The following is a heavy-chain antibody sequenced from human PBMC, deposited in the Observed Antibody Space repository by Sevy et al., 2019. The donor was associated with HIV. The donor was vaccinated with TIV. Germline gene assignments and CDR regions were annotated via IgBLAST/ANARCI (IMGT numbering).Heavy chain of an antibody. CDR3: AGLVMVRGVTTFDY. CDR2: IYYSGST. V-gene: IGHV4-39*01. Sequence: SETLSLTCTVSGGSISSSSYYWGWIRQPPGKGLEWMASIYYSGSTYYNPSLKSRVTISVDTSKNQFSLKLSSVTAADTAVYYCAGLVMVRGVTTFDYWGQGTLVTVSS. J-gene: IGHJ4*02. D-gene: IGHD3-10*01. CDR1: GGSISSSSYY.